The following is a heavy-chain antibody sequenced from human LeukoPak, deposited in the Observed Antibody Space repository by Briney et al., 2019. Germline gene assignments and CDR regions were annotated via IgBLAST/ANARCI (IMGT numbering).Heavy chain of an antibody. J-gene: IGHJ4*02. CDR3: ARGPPRIAAAGTFDY. CDR1: GGSISSYY. Sequence: SETLSLTCTVSGGSISSYYWSRIRQPAGKGLEWIGRIYTSGSTNYNPSLKSRVTMSVDTSKNQFSLKLSSVTAADTAVYYCARGPPRIAAAGTFDYWGQGTLVTVSS. D-gene: IGHD6-13*01. V-gene: IGHV4-4*07. CDR2: IYTSGST.